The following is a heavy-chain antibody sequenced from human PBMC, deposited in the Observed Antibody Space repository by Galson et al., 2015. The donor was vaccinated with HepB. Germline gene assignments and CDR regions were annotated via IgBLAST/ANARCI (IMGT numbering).Heavy chain of an antibody. D-gene: IGHD6-19*01. V-gene: IGHV3-30*18. J-gene: IGHJ6*03. CDR1: GFTFSSYG. CDR2: ISYDGSNK. Sequence: SLRLSCAASGFTFSSYGMHWVRQAPGKGLEWVAVISYDGSNKYYADSVKGRFTISRDNSKNTLYLQMNSLRAEDTAVYYCAKDSSWQWVYYYYMDVWGKGTTVTVSS. CDR3: AKDSSWQWVYYYYMDV.